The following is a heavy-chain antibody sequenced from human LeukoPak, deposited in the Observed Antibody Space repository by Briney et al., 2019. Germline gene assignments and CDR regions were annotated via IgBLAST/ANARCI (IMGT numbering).Heavy chain of an antibody. V-gene: IGHV4-61*02. J-gene: IGHJ4*02. CDR2: IYTSGST. CDR3: ARGQYSYGQESDY. CDR1: GGSISSGSYY. D-gene: IGHD5-18*01. Sequence: SETLSLTCTVSGGSISSGSYYWSWIRQPAGKGLEWIGRIYTSGSTNYNPSLKSRVTISVDTSKNQFSLKLSSVTAADTAVYYCARGQYSYGQESDYWGQGTLVTVSS.